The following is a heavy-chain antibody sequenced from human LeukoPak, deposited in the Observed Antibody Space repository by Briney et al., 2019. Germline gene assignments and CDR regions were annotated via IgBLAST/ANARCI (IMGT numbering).Heavy chain of an antibody. V-gene: IGHV4-34*01. CDR2: INHSGST. CDR3: AGLSGYRDAFDI. J-gene: IGHJ3*02. CDR1: GGSFSSYY. D-gene: IGHD3-22*01. Sequence: SETPSLTCAVYGGSFSSYYWSWIRQPPGKGLEWIGEINHSGSTNYNPSLKSRVTISVDTSKNQFSLKLSSVTAADTAVYYCAGLSGYRDAFDIWGQGTMVTVSS.